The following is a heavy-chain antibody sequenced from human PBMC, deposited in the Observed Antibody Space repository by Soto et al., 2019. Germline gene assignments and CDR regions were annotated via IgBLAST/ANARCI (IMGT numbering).Heavy chain of an antibody. CDR1: GYTLTELA. CDR3: ATELLQTIAVAGPDAFDI. J-gene: IGHJ3*02. CDR2: FDPEDGET. Sequence: VASVKVSCKVSGYTLTELAMHWVRQAPGKGLEWMGGFDPEDGETIYAQKFQGRVTMTEDTSTDTAYMELSSLRSEDTAVYYCATELLQTIAVAGPDAFDIWGQGTMVTVSS. V-gene: IGHV1-24*01. D-gene: IGHD6-19*01.